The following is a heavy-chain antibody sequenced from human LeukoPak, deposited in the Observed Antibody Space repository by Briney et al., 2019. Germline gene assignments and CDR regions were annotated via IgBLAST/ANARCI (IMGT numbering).Heavy chain of an antibody. J-gene: IGHJ3*02. V-gene: IGHV3-21*01. CDR3: ARDDYYGSGSYWGAFDI. CDR1: GFAFSSYS. D-gene: IGHD3-10*01. Sequence: GGSLRLSCAASGFAFSSYSIHWVRQAPGKGLEWVSSIISSSSYIYYADSVKDRLTISRDNAKNSLYMQMNSLRAEDTAMYYCARDDYYGSGSYWGAFDIWGQGTMVTVSS. CDR2: IISSSSYI.